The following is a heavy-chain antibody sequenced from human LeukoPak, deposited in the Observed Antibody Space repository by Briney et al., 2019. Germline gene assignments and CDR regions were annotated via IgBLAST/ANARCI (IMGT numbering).Heavy chain of an antibody. CDR2: IYTSGST. CDR1: GNSISSGDYY. J-gene: IGHJ4*02. V-gene: IGHV4-61*02. D-gene: IGHD3-9*01. CDR3: ARAVGAFDWLPLFDF. Sequence: PSETLSLTCTVSGNSISSGDYYWSWIRQPAGKGLEWIGRIYTSGSTTYNPSLKSRVTISGDTSENQFSLRLSSVTAADTAVYYCARAVGAFDWLPLFDFWGQGALVTVSS.